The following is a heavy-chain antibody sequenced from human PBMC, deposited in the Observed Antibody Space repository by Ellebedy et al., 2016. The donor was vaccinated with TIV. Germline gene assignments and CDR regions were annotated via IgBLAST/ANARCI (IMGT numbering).Heavy chain of an antibody. J-gene: IGHJ4*02. D-gene: IGHD3-10*01. V-gene: IGHV3-15*01. CDR3: TTGGTWFGELISGTRDY. CDR1: GFTFSNAW. CDR2: IKSKTDGGTT. Sequence: GGSLRLXCAASGFTFSNAWMSWVRQAPGKGLEWVGRIKSKTDGGTTDYAAPVKGRFTISRDDSKNTLYLQMNSLKTEDTAVYYCTTGGTWFGELISGTRDYWGQGTLVTVSS.